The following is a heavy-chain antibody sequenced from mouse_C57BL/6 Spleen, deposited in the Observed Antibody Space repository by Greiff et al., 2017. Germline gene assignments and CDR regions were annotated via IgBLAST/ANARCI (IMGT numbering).Heavy chain of an antibody. V-gene: IGHV1-64*01. CDR3: ANYYGSSYPNWDGGY. D-gene: IGHD1-1*01. Sequence: VQLQQPGAELVKPGASVKLSCKASGYTFTSYWMHWVKQRPGQGLEWIGMIHPNSGSTNYNEKFKSKATLTVDKSSSTAYMQLSSLTSEDSAVYYCANYYGSSYPNWDGGYWGQGTTLTVSS. CDR1: GYTFTSYW. CDR2: IHPNSGST. J-gene: IGHJ2*01.